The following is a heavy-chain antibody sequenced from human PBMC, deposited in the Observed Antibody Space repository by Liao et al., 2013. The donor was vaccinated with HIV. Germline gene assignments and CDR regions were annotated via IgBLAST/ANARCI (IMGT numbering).Heavy chain of an antibody. CDR1: GGSISSDSYY. J-gene: IGHJ3*02. CDR3: ARGRWGAQAFDI. Sequence: QVQLQESGPGLVKPSQTLSLTCTVSGGSISSDSYYWSWIRQPAGKGLEWIGRIYTSGNTNYNPSLKSRVTISVDTSKNQFSLKLSSVTAADTAVYYCARGRWGAQAFDIWGQGTMVTVSS. V-gene: IGHV4-61*02. D-gene: IGHD3-16*01. CDR2: IYTSGNT.